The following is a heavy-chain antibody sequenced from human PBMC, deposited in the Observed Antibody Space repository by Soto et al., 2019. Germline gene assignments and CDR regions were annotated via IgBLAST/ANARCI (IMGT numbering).Heavy chain of an antibody. CDR1: GGSISSGGYY. J-gene: IGHJ4*02. CDR2: IYYSLST. Sequence: PSAPLSLTCTVSGGSISSGGYYWSWIRQHPGKGLELIGYIYYSLSTYYNPSLKRRVTITVDTSKNLFSLKLSSVTAADTAVYYCARDSGLLRFGEFGCGQGTLVTVSS. V-gene: IGHV4-31*03. D-gene: IGHD3-10*01. CDR3: ARDSGLLRFGEFG.